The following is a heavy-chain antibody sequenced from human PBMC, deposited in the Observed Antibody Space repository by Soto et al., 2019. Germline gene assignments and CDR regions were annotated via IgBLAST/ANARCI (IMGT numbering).Heavy chain of an antibody. V-gene: IGHV3-23*01. Sequence: LRLSCAASGFTFSSYAMSWVRQAPGKGLEWVSAISGSGGSTYYADSVKGRFTISRDNSKNTLYLQMNSLRAEDTAVYYCAKDLAGKLVRGVSPNWFDPWGQGTLVTVSS. CDR3: AKDLAGKLVRGVSPNWFDP. CDR2: ISGSGGST. D-gene: IGHD3-10*01. CDR1: GFTFSSYA. J-gene: IGHJ5*02.